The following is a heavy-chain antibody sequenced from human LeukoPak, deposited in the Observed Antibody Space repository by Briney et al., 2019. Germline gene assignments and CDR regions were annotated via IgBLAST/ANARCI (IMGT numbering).Heavy chain of an antibody. CDR2: FDPEDGET. V-gene: IGHV1-24*01. J-gene: IGHJ4*02. CDR3: ATIPIVGAGLTGFDY. Sequence: ASVKVSCKVSGYTLTELSMHWVRQAPGKGLEWMGGFDPEDGETIYAQKFQGRVTMIEDTSTDTAYMELSSLRSEDTAVYYCATIPIVGAGLTGFDYWGQGTLVTVSS. CDR1: GYTLTELS. D-gene: IGHD1-26*01.